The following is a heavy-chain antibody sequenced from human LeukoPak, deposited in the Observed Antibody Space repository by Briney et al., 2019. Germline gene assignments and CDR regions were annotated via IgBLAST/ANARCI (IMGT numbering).Heavy chain of an antibody. Sequence: GGSLRLSCAASGFTFSSYAMSWVRQAPGKGLEWVSAISGSIGSTYYADSVKGRFTISRDNSRNTLYLQMNSLRAEDTAVYYCARDYSGEWEQLTGWWFDPWGQGTLVIVSS. CDR1: GFTFSSYA. CDR2: ISGSIGST. V-gene: IGHV3-23*01. J-gene: IGHJ5*02. CDR3: ARDYSGEWEQLTGWWFDP. D-gene: IGHD1-26*01.